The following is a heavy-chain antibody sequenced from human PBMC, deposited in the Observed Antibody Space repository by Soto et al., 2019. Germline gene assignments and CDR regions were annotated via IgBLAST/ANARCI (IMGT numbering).Heavy chain of an antibody. CDR1: GFTFSSYA. CDR2: IWYDGSNK. CDR3: ARDKVELRVFNWFDP. D-gene: IGHD1-7*01. V-gene: IGHV3-33*01. Sequence: QVQLVESGGGVVQPGRSLRLSCAASGFTFSSYAMHWVRQAPGKGLEWLAVIWYDGSNKYYADSVKGRFTISRDNSKNTLQLQMNSLRAEVRAVYYCARDKVELRVFNWFDPWGQGTLVTVSS. J-gene: IGHJ5*02.